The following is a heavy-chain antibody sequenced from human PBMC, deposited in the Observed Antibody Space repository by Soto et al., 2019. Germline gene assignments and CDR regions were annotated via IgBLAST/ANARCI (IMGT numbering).Heavy chain of an antibody. CDR3: VHGTLGSYGHVYFDY. Sequence: SGPTLVNPTRPLTLTCSLSGFSVSSNGARVGWIRQPPGKAREWLALIYWDDDKKYNPSLKSRLTITKDTSENQVVLTVTDVDPADTATYYCVHGTLGSYGHVYFDYWGQGTLVTVSS. D-gene: IGHD5-18*01. J-gene: IGHJ4*02. CDR2: IYWDDDK. CDR1: GFSVSSNGAR. V-gene: IGHV2-5*02.